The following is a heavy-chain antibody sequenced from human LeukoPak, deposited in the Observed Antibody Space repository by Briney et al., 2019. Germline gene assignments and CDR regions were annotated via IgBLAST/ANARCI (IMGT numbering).Heavy chain of an antibody. Sequence: PGGSLRLSCAASGFTFSSYAMSWVRQAPGKGLEWVSFIRGSGGGTNYGDSVRGRFTISRYNSKNTLYLQMNSLRAEDTAVYYCARRAGGYSHPYDYWGQGTLVTVSS. V-gene: IGHV3-23*01. CDR2: IRGSGGGT. D-gene: IGHD4-23*01. J-gene: IGHJ4*02. CDR1: GFTFSSYA. CDR3: ARRAGGYSHPYDY.